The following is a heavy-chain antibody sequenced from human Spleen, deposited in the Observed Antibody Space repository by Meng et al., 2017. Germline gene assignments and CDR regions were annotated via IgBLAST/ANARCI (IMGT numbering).Heavy chain of an antibody. V-gene: IGHV4-34*01. Sequence: QVQIQQWGAGLVKPSETLSLNCAVYGGSFSGYHWTWIRQPPGKGLEWIGEIHHDGSTNYNPSLKSRVTISVDTSKNQFSLKLSSVTAADTAVYFCVRSSAWVRTGFDPWGQGTPVTVSS. CDR2: IHHDGST. J-gene: IGHJ5*02. CDR1: GGSFSGYH. D-gene: IGHD3-22*01. CDR3: VRSSAWVRTGFDP.